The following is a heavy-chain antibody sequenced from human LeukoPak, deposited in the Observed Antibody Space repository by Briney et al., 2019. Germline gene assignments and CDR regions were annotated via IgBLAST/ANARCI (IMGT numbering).Heavy chain of an antibody. Sequence: SETLSLTCTVSGGSISSGYYWGWIRQPAGKGLEWIGRICTSGSTNYNPSLKSRVTISVDTSKNQFSLKLSSVTAADTAVYYCARVYGFWSGYFDYWGQGTLVTVSS. D-gene: IGHD3-3*01. CDR1: GGSISSGYY. J-gene: IGHJ4*02. CDR3: ARVYGFWSGYFDY. V-gene: IGHV4-61*02. CDR2: ICTSGST.